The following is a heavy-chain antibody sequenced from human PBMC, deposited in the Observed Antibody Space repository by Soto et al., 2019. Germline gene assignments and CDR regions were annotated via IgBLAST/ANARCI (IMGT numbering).Heavy chain of an antibody. D-gene: IGHD5-18*01. Sequence: QPVGSLRLSCAASGFTFSSYGMHWVRQAPGKGLEWVAVISYDGSNKYYADSVKGRFTISRDNSKNTLYLQMNSLRAEDTAVYYCAKPGTAMVDYYYYGMDVWGQGTTVTVSS. CDR3: AKPGTAMVDYYYYGMDV. CDR1: GFTFSSYG. J-gene: IGHJ6*02. V-gene: IGHV3-30*18. CDR2: ISYDGSNK.